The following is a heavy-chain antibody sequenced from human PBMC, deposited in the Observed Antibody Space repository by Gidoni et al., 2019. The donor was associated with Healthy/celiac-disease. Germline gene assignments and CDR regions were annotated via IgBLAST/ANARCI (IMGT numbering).Heavy chain of an antibody. CDR2: IIPIFGTA. CDR1: GGTFSSYA. Sequence: QVQLVKSGAEVKKPGSSVKVSCTASGGTFSSYAISWVRQAPGQGLEWMGGIIPIFGTANYAQQFQGRVTITADESTSTAYMELSSLRSEDTAVYYCARGPQIVVVVAATPDYYYYMDVWGKGTTVTVSS. D-gene: IGHD2-15*01. V-gene: IGHV1-69*01. CDR3: ARGPQIVVVVAATPDYYYYMDV. J-gene: IGHJ6*03.